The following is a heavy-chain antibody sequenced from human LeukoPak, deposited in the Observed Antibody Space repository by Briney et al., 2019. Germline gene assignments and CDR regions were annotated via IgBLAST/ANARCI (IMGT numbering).Heavy chain of an antibody. CDR3: ARVRGYYDSSGPRDY. CDR2: ISAYNGNT. CDR1: GYTFTGYY. J-gene: IGHJ4*02. Sequence: ASVKVSCKASGYTFTGYYFHWVRQAPGQGLEWMGWISAYNGNTNYAQKLQGRVTMTTDTSTSTAYMELRSLRSDDTAVYYCARVRGYYDSSGPRDYWGQGTLVTVSS. D-gene: IGHD3-22*01. V-gene: IGHV1-18*04.